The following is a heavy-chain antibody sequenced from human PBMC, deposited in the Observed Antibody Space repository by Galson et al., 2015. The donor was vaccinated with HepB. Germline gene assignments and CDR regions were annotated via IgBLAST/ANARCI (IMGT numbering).Heavy chain of an antibody. Sequence: SLRLSCAASGFTFRSYGMHWVRQAPGKGLEWVAVIWYDGTNTYYADSVKGRFTISRDNSNNTLYLQMNSLRAEDTAVYYCARGFEYFQHWGQGTLVTVSS. CDR3: ARGFEYFQH. V-gene: IGHV3-33*01. CDR1: GFTFRSYG. J-gene: IGHJ1*01. CDR2: IWYDGTNT.